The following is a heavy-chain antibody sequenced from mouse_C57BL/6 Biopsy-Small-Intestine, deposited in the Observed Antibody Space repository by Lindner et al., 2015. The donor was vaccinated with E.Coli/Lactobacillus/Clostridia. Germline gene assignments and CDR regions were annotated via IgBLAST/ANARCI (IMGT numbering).Heavy chain of an antibody. Sequence: VKVSCKTSGGTFSNYAISWVRQAPGQGLEWMGRIIPILAIINYAQKFQGRVTITADKSTSTAYMELSSLRSEDTAMYYCAGVTADYYYGMDVWGQGTTVTVSS. J-gene: IGHJ1*01. CDR2: IIPILAI. V-gene: IGHV1-74*01. CDR3: AGVTADYYYGMDV. D-gene: IGHD1-1*01. CDR1: GGTFSNYA.